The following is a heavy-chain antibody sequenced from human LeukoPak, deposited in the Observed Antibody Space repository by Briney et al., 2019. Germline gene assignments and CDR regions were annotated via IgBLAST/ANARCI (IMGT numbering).Heavy chain of an antibody. D-gene: IGHD2-2*01. Sequence: QPGGSLRLSCAASEFTFSNYAMSWVRQAPGKGLEWVSTISGSGGGTYYADSVKGRFTISRDNSKNTLYPQMNSLRAEDTALYYCAKRSGYCSTINRYHLYDYWGQGTLVTVSS. J-gene: IGHJ4*02. CDR3: AKRSGYCSTINRYHLYDY. CDR2: ISGSGGGT. V-gene: IGHV3-23*01. CDR1: EFTFSNYA.